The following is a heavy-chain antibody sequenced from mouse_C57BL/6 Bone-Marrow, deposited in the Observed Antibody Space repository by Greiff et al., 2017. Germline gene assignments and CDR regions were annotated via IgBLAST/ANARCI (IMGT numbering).Heavy chain of an antibody. CDR1: GYTFTSYG. Sequence: QVQLQQSGAELARPGASVKLSCKASGYTFTSYGISWVKQRTGQGLEWIGELYPRSGNTYYNEKFKGKATLTADKSSSTAYMELRGLTSEDSAVYFCARAPYCYGSSYWFAYWGQGTLVTVSA. CDR3: ARAPYCYGSSYWFAY. CDR2: LYPRSGNT. J-gene: IGHJ3*01. D-gene: IGHD1-1*01. V-gene: IGHV1-81*01.